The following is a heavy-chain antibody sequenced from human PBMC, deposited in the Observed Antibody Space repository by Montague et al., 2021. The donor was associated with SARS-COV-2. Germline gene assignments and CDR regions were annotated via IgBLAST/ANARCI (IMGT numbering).Heavy chain of an antibody. Sequence: CPISGDSVSSNSAAWNWIRQSPSRGLEWLGRTYYRSNWYNDSVVSVKSRISINPDTSKNQFSLQLNSVTPEDTALYYCAREITGGYSGYEAFYFDNWGQGTLVTVSS. V-gene: IGHV6-1*01. CDR1: GDSVSSNSAA. D-gene: IGHD5-12*01. CDR2: TYYRSNWYN. CDR3: AREITGGYSGYEAFYFDN. J-gene: IGHJ4*02.